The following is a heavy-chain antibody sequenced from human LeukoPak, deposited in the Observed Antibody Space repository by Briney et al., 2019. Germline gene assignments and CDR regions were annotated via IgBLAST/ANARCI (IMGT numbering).Heavy chain of an antibody. CDR3: ARGSYYYDSSGYYPRYYYYYYMDV. CDR2: IYTSGST. Sequence: PSETLSLTCTVSGGSISSGVYCWGWIRQPPGKGLEWIGRIYTSGSTNYNPSLKSRVTMSVDTSKNQFSLKLSSVTAADTAVYYCARGSYYYDSSGYYPRYYYYYYMDVWGKGTTVTISS. V-gene: IGHV4-39*07. D-gene: IGHD3-22*01. CDR1: GGSISSGVYC. J-gene: IGHJ6*03.